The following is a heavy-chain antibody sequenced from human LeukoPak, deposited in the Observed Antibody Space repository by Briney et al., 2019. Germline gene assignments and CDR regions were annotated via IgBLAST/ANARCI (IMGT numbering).Heavy chain of an antibody. CDR1: GFTFSIYS. V-gene: IGHV3-21*01. CDR3: ARDRGYFDN. Sequence: GGSLRLSCAASGFTFSIYSMNWVRQAPGKGLEWLSSIIISSNYIYYAESVKGRFTISRDNVQNSLYLQMNSLRAEDTAMYYCARDRGYFDNWGLGTLVTVSS. J-gene: IGHJ4*02. CDR2: IIISSNYI.